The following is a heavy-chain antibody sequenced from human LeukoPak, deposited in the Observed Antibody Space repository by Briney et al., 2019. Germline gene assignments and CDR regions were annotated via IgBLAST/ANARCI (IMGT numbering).Heavy chain of an antibody. CDR3: ARERIVVVPAAMGGWFDP. CDR1: GFTFSSYA. J-gene: IGHJ5*02. Sequence: PGGSLRLSCAASGFTFSSYAMHWVRQAPGKGLEWVAVISYDGSNKYYADSVKGRFTISRDNSKNTLYLQMNSLRAKDTAVYYCARERIVVVPAAMGGWFDPWGQGTLVTVSS. V-gene: IGHV3-30*04. CDR2: ISYDGSNK. D-gene: IGHD2-2*01.